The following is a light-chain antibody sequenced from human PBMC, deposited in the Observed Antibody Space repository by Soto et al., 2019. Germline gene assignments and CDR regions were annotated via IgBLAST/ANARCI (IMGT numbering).Light chain of an antibody. Sequence: EIVMTQSPATLSVSPGERATLSCRASQSISNNLAWYHQRPGQAPRLLIYGASTRATGIPARFSGSGSGTAFTLTIISLQSEDFAFYYCHQYTHWWTFGQGTRVEIK. CDR1: QSISNN. J-gene: IGKJ1*01. CDR3: HQYTHWWT. CDR2: GAS. V-gene: IGKV3-15*01.